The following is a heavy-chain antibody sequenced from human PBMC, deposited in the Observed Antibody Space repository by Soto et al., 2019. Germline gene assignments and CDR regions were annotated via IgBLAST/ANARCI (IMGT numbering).Heavy chain of an antibody. CDR1: GFAFSSYA. CDR3: AKDPRLLRFLEWSHPYGMDV. CDR2: ISGSGGST. V-gene: IGHV3-23*01. D-gene: IGHD3-3*01. Sequence: GGSLRLSCAASGFAFSSYAMSWVRQAPGKGLEWVSAISGSGGSTYYADSVKGRFTISRDNSENTLYLQMNSLRAEDTAVYYCAKDPRLLRFLEWSHPYGMDVWGQGTTVTVSS. J-gene: IGHJ6*02.